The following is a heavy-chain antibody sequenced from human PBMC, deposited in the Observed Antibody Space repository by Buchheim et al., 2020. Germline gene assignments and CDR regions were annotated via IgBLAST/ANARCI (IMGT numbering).Heavy chain of an antibody. D-gene: IGHD1-26*01. CDR3: ARRGVREFDY. CDR2: ISSGNTITT. Sequence: DVQLVESGGGLIQPGGSLRLSCAASGFTFSSYSMNWVRQAPGKGLEWVSYISSGNTITTHYADSVLGRFTISRDNAKNSLYLQMNSLRDEGTAVYYCARRGVREFDYWGQGTL. J-gene: IGHJ4*02. V-gene: IGHV3-48*02. CDR1: GFTFSSYS.